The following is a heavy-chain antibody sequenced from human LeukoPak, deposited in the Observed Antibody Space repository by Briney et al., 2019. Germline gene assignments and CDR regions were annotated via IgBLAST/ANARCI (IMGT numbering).Heavy chain of an antibody. J-gene: IGHJ3*02. Sequence: GESLKISCKGSGYSITDYWIAWVRQLPGKGLEWMGIIYPADSDTRYSPSFQGQVTISADKSISTAYLQWSSLKASDTAMYYCARRGYCSGGDCFSNVFDIWGQGTVVTVS. CDR1: GYSITDYW. V-gene: IGHV5-51*01. CDR3: ARRGYCSGGDCFSNVFDI. CDR2: IYPADSDT. D-gene: IGHD2-15*01.